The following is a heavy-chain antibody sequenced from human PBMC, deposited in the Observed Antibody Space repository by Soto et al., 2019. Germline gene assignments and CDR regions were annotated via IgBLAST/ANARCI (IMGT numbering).Heavy chain of an antibody. CDR1: VFTFTIYT. Sequence: EVQLVESGGGLVKPGGYLRLSCAASVFTFTIYTMHWVRQAPGKGLEWVSSIGSSGTCVSYADSVQGRFTITRDNDKKSLNLQMNSLRAEDAATDFCARDTGGYGDACDMWGQGTMVTVSS. D-gene: IGHD6-25*01. CDR3: ARDTGGYGDACDM. J-gene: IGHJ3*02. CDR2: IGSSGTCV. V-gene: IGHV3-21*04.